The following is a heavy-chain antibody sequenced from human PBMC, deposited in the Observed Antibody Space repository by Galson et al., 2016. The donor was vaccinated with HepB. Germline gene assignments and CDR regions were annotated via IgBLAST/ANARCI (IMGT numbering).Heavy chain of an antibody. D-gene: IGHD1/OR15-1a*01. CDR1: GFTFSSYD. V-gene: IGHV3-23*01. CDR3: AKGTTLQVHFGYFDH. J-gene: IGHJ4*02. CDR2: IRGSGGST. Sequence: SLRLSCAASGFTFSSYDMSWVRQAPGKGLEWVSAIRGSGGSTFYADSVMGRFTISRDNSKNTLYLQMNSLRVDDTAVYYCAKGTTLQVHFGYFDHWGQGTLVTVSS.